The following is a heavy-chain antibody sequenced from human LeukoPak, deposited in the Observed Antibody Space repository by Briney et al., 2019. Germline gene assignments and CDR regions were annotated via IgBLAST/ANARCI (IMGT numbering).Heavy chain of an antibody. Sequence: GGSLRLSCAASGFTFSGYWMHWVRQAPGKGLVWVSRIDPDGNTDYADSVKGRFTISRDNAKNTLYLQMNSLRAEDTAVYRCARDVRGPHDFWGQGTLVTVSS. D-gene: IGHD2/OR15-2a*01. CDR1: GFTFSGYW. CDR3: ARDVRGPHDF. V-gene: IGHV3-74*01. J-gene: IGHJ4*02. CDR2: IDPDGNT.